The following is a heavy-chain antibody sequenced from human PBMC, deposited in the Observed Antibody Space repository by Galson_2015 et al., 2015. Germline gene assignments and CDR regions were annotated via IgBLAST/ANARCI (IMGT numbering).Heavy chain of an antibody. CDR1: GFTFSSYS. J-gene: IGHJ6*02. CDR3: ARSPGTKYYYYYGMDV. CDR2: ISSSSSYI. Sequence: SLRLSCAASGFTFSSYSMNWVHQAPGKGLEWVSSISSSSSYIYYADSVKGRFTISRDNAKNSLYLQTKSLRAEDTAVYYCARSPGTKYYYYYGMDVWGQGTTVTVSS. V-gene: IGHV3-21*01. D-gene: IGHD4-17*01.